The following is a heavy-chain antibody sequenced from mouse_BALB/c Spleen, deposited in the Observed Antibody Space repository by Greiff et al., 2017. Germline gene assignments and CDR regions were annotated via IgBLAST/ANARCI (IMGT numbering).Heavy chain of an antibody. D-gene: IGHD1-2*01. V-gene: IGHV2-9*02. CDR3: AREGGYYGSAY. Sequence: VMLVESGPGLVAPSQSLSITCTVSGFSLTSYGVHWVRQPPGKGLEWLGVIWAGGSTNYNSALMSRLSISKDNSKSQVFLKMNSLQTDDTAMYYCAREGGYYGSAYWGQGTLVTVSA. CDR2: IWAGGST. CDR1: GFSLTSYG. J-gene: IGHJ3*01.